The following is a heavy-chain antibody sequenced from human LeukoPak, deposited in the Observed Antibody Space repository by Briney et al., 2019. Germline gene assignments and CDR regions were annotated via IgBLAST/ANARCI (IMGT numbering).Heavy chain of an antibody. CDR2: IYYSGST. CDR3: ARVRIQLWLGFDY. Sequence: SETLSLTCTVSGGSISSYYWCWIRQPPGKGLEWIGYIYYSGSTNYNPSLKSRVTISVDTSKNQFSLKLSSVTAADTAVYYCARVRIQLWLGFDYWGQGTLVTVSS. V-gene: IGHV4-59*01. CDR1: GGSISSYY. D-gene: IGHD5-18*01. J-gene: IGHJ4*02.